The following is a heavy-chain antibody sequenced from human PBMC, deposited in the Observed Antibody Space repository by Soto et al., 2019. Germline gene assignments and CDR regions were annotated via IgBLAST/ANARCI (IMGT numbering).Heavy chain of an antibody. CDR2: IYYSGST. CDR1: GGSISSGGYY. Sequence: SETLSLTCTVSGGSISSGGYYWSWIRQHPGKGLEWIGYIYYSGSTYYNPSLKSRVTISVDTSKNQFSLKLSSVTAADTAVYYCARVFSDSSSFFDPWGQGTLVTVS. CDR3: ARVFSDSSSFFDP. V-gene: IGHV4-31*03. J-gene: IGHJ5*02. D-gene: IGHD6-13*01.